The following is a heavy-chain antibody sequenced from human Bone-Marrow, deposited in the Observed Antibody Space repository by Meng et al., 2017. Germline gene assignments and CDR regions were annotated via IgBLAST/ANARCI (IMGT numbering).Heavy chain of an antibody. CDR1: GGSIRSRNHY. Sequence: VQLQESGPGLVKPSQTVSLPCTVSGGSIRSRNHYWGWVRQYPGKGLEWIGSIFYTGSAYYNPSLKSRIYISIDTSKNQFSLKLNSVTAADTAVYYCARDRHYDVSTGYGWFDPWGQGTLVTVPS. D-gene: IGHD3-9*01. CDR2: IFYTGSA. V-gene: IGHV4-31*03. J-gene: IGHJ5*02. CDR3: ARDRHYDVSTGYGWFDP.